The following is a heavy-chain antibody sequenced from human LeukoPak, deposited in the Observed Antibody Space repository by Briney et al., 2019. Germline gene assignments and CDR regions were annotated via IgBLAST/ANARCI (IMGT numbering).Heavy chain of an antibody. J-gene: IGHJ5*02. CDR1: VFTFSIYA. CDR3: AKESTVTPGNVNWFDT. CDR2: LSGSGGST. Sequence: GGSLRLSSAPPVFTFSIYAMSCVCEAPGRGLGCVSPLSGSGGSTYYADSVKGRFTISRDNSKNTLSLQMNSLRAEDTAVYYCAKESTVTPGNVNWFDTWGQGTLVTVSS. D-gene: IGHD4-17*01. V-gene: IGHV3-23*01.